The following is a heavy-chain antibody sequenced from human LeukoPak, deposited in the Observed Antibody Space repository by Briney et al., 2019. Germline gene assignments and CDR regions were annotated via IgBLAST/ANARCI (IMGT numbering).Heavy chain of an antibody. CDR2: ISYDGSNK. CDR3: AKPYCSSTSCYIPNYFDY. CDR1: GFTFSSYG. Sequence: GGSLRLSCAASGFTFSSYGMHWVRQAPGKGLEWVAVISYDGSNKYYADSVKGRFTISRDNSKNTLYLQMNSLRAEDTAVYYCAKPYCSSTSCYIPNYFDYWGQGAVVTVSS. J-gene: IGHJ4*02. D-gene: IGHD2-2*02. V-gene: IGHV3-30*18.